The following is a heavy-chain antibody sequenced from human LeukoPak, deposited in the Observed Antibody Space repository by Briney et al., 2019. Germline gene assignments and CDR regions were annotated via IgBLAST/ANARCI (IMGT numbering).Heavy chain of an antibody. CDR3: ARSLLDYGDYGGTTYHFDY. D-gene: IGHD4-17*01. CDR2: IYPGDSDT. CDR1: GYSFTSYW. V-gene: IGHV5-51*01. Sequence: GESLKISCKGSGYSFTSYWIGWVRQMPGKGLEWMGIIYPGDSDTRYSPSFQGQVTISADKSISTAYLQWSSLKASDTAMYYCARSLLDYGDYGGTTYHFDYWGQGTLVTVSS. J-gene: IGHJ4*02.